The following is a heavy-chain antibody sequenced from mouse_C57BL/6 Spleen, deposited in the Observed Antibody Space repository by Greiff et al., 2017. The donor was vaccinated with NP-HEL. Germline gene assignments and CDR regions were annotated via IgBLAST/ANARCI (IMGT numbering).Heavy chain of an antibody. CDR1: GYSFTDYN. D-gene: IGHD1-1*01. CDR2: INPNYGTT. V-gene: IGHV1-39*01. CDR3: ARSSYGSTHGYAMDY. J-gene: IGHJ4*01. Sequence: VQLQQSGPELVKPGASVKISCKASGYSFTDYNMNWVKQSNGKSLEWIGVINPNYGTTSYNQKFKGKATLTVDQSSSTAYMQLNSLTSKDSAVYYCARSSYGSTHGYAMDYWGQGTSVTVSS.